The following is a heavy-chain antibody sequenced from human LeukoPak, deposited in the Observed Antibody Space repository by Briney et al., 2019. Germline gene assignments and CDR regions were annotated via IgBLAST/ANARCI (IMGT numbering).Heavy chain of an antibody. CDR1: GFTFSSYS. CDR3: ARDAGSRWVTTQDGAFDI. CDR2: IKQDGSEK. V-gene: IGHV3-7*01. J-gene: IGHJ3*02. D-gene: IGHD4-17*01. Sequence: GGSLRVSCAASGFTFSSYSMNWVRQAPGKGLEWVANIKQDGSEKYYVDSVKGRFTISRDNAKNSLYLQMNSLRAEDTAVYYCARDAGSRWVTTQDGAFDIWGQGTMVTVSS.